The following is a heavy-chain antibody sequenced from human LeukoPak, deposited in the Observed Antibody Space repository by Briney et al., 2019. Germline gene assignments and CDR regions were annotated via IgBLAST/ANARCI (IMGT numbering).Heavy chain of an antibody. Sequence: GGSLRLSCSASGFTLTRHVMLWVRQAPGKALEYVSFIHHNGDITSYADSVRGRFTVSRDNSKNTLFLELSSLRTDDTAVCYCARDMSGTYSFDYWGQGTLVTVSS. CDR2: IHHNGDIT. J-gene: IGHJ4*02. D-gene: IGHD1-26*01. V-gene: IGHV3-64D*06. CDR3: ARDMSGTYSFDY. CDR1: GFTLTRHV.